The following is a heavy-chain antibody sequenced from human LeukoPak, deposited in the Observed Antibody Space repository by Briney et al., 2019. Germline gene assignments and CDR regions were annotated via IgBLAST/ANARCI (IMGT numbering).Heavy chain of an antibody. J-gene: IGHJ5*02. CDR2: ISSSSSYI. Sequence: GSLRLSCAASGFTFSSYSMNWVRQAPGKGLEWVSSISSSSSYIYYADSVKGRFTISRDNAKNSLYLQMNGLRAEDTAVYYCAREYSSSWYLNWFDPWGQGTLVTVSS. CDR3: AREYSSSWYLNWFDP. V-gene: IGHV3-21*01. CDR1: GFTFSSYS. D-gene: IGHD6-13*01.